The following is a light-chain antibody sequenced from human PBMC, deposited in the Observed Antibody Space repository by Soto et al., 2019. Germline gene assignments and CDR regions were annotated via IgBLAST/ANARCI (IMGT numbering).Light chain of an antibody. J-gene: IGKJ4*01. CDR3: QQRNDWPPAT. CDR2: DTS. V-gene: IGKV3-11*01. CDR1: QSVSFY. Sequence: VLTQSPATLSLSPGERATLSCRASQSVSFYLAWYQQKPGQAPRLLIYDTSNRAPGIPARFSGSGSGTDFPLTITSGEPEDFAVYYCQQRNDWPPATFGGGTKVEIK.